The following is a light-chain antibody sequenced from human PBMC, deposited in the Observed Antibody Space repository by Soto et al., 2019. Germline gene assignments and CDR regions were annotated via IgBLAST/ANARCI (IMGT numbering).Light chain of an antibody. CDR3: QQYNSYS. CDR1: QSISTW. J-gene: IGKJ1*01. V-gene: IGKV1-5*03. Sequence: DIHMTQSPSTLSASVGDRGTITCRASQSISTWLAWYQQRPGKAPKLLIYRASNLESGVPSRFSGSGSGTEFTLTISSLQPDDFATYYCQQYNSYSFGQGTKVDIK. CDR2: RAS.